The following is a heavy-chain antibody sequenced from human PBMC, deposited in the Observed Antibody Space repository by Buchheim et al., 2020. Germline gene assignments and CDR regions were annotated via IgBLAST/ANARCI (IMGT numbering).Heavy chain of an antibody. J-gene: IGHJ4*02. D-gene: IGHD6-19*01. V-gene: IGHV3-7*04. CDR1: GFTFNRYW. CDR3: AGGSGWLIDS. CDR2: IKGDGSET. Sequence: EVQLVDSGGGLVRPGGSLRLSCAASGFTFNRYWMNWVRQAPGKGLEWVANIKGDGSETNYVGSVKGRFTISRDNAKNSLYLQRNSLRDDDSAVYFCAGGSGWLIDSWGQGTL.